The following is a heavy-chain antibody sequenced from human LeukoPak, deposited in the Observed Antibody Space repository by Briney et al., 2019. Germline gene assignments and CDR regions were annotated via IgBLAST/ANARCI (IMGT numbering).Heavy chain of an antibody. CDR1: GYTFTGYY. J-gene: IGHJ5*02. Sequence: ASVKVSCKASGYTFTGYYMHWVRQAPGQGLEWMGWINPNSGGTNYAQKFQGRVTMTRDTSISTAYMELSRLRSDDTAVYYCAREGDEYSSSWYQIHWFDPWGQGNLVTVSS. CDR3: AREGDEYSSSWYQIHWFDP. V-gene: IGHV1-2*02. CDR2: INPNSGGT. D-gene: IGHD6-13*01.